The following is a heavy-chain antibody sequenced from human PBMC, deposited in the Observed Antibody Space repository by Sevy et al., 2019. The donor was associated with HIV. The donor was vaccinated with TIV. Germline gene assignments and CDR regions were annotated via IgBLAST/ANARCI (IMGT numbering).Heavy chain of an antibody. J-gene: IGHJ3*02. CDR1: GFTFSTYT. V-gene: IGHV3-21*01. D-gene: IGHD3-10*01. CDR3: ARPYGSGSWEAFDI. CDR2: ISSSSNYI. Sequence: GGSLRLCCAASGFTFSTYTMNWVRQAPGKGLEWVSSISSSSNYIYSADSVKGRFPISRDNAKNSLYLQMNSLRAEDTAVYYCARPYGSGSWEAFDIWGQGTMVTVSS.